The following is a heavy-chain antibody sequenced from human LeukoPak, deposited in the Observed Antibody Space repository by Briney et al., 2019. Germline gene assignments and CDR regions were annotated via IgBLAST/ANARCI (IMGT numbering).Heavy chain of an antibody. D-gene: IGHD5-24*01. Sequence: GGSLTLSCAASGFSFSSYSMNLVRQAPGTGLEGVSSISSSSSYIYYSDSLKSRFTISRDNDKISRFLEMNSLRDEDTAAYYCARGRRDGYNLIDAFDLWGLGSMVTVSS. CDR3: ARGRRDGYNLIDAFDL. J-gene: IGHJ3*01. V-gene: IGHV3-21*01. CDR2: ISSSSSYI. CDR1: GFSFSSYS.